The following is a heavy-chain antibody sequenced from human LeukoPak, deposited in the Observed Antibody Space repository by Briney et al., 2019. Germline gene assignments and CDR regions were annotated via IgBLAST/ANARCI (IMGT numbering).Heavy chain of an antibody. D-gene: IGHD3-16*02. CDR1: GFTFSTYI. V-gene: IGHV3-48*04. CDR3: AGMITFGGVIAPDY. J-gene: IGHJ4*02. Sequence: GGSLRLSCAASGFTFSTYIMNWVRQAPGKGLEWVSYISSSGSTIYYADSVKGRFTISRDNAKNSLYLQMNSLRAEDTAVYYCAGMITFGGVIAPDYWGQGTLVTVSS. CDR2: ISSSGSTI.